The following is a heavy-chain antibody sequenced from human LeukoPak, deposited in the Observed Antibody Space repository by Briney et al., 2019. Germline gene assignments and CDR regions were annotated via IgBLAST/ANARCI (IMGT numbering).Heavy chain of an antibody. CDR3: AGGTIAAAGRGFDY. V-gene: IGHV4-34*01. CDR2: INHSGST. D-gene: IGHD6-13*01. CDR1: GGSFSGYY. Sequence: PSETLSLTCAVYGGSFSGYYWSWIRQPPGKGLEWIGEINHSGSTNYNPSLKSRVTISVDTSKNQFSLMLSSVTAADTAVYYCAGGTIAAAGRGFDYWGQGTLVTVSS. J-gene: IGHJ4*02.